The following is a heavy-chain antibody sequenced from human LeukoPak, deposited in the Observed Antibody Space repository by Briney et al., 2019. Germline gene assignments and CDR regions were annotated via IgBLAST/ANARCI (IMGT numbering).Heavy chain of an antibody. CDR2: IYSSGST. J-gene: IGHJ6*03. Sequence: SETLSLTCSVSGASISSGSNYWGWIRQPPGKTLEWIGSIYSSGSTYYNPSLKSRVTISVDTSKNQFSLKLSSVTAADTAVYYCARSVEGYCRGGSCYYYSYYMDVWGKGTTVTVSS. D-gene: IGHD2-15*01. CDR1: GASISSGSNY. CDR3: ARSVEGYCRGGSCYYYSYYMDV. V-gene: IGHV4-39*07.